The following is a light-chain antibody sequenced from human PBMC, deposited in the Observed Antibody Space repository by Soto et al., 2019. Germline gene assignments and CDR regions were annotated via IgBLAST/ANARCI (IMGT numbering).Light chain of an antibody. CDR3: QQYGSSPPT. V-gene: IGKV3-20*01. J-gene: IGKJ1*01. Sequence: IVLTQSPGTLSLSPGDSATLSCRASQSMSNSNLAWYQHKPGQAPRLLIYGASNRATGTPDRFSGSGSGTDFTLTINRLEPEDFALYYCQQYGSSPPTFGQGTKWIS. CDR2: GAS. CDR1: QSMSNSN.